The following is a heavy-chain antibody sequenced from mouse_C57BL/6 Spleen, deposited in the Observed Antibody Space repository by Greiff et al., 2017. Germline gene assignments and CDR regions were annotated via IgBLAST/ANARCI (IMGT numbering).Heavy chain of an antibody. V-gene: IGHV1-15*01. CDR1: GYTFTDYE. CDR2: IDPETGGT. Sequence: QVHVKQSGAELVRPGASVTLSCKASGYTFTDYEMHWVKQTPVHGLEWIGAIDPETGGTAYNQKFKGKAILTADKSSSTAYMELRRLTSEDSAVYYCHYYGSSRRFAYWGQGTLVTVSA. CDR3: HYYGSSRRFAY. D-gene: IGHD1-1*01. J-gene: IGHJ3*01.